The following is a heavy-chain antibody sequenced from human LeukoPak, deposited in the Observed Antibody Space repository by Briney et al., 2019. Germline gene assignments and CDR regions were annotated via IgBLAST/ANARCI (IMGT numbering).Heavy chain of an antibody. CDR3: ARDGAVLTGYYDY. CDR1: GFTFSSYS. CDR2: ISSSSAYI. V-gene: IGHV3-21*01. Sequence: GGSLRLSCAASGFTFSSYSMNWVRQAPGKGLEWVSSISSSSAYIYYADSMKGRFTTSRDNAKSSLFLQMNSLRAEDTAVYYCARDGAVLTGYYDYWGQGTLVTVSS. J-gene: IGHJ4*02. D-gene: IGHD3-9*01.